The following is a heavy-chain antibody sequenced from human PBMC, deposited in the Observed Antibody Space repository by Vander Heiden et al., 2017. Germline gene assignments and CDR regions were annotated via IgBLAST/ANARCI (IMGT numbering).Heavy chain of an antibody. J-gene: IGHJ3*02. Sequence: QVQLVQSGAEVKKPGSSVKVSCKASGGTFSSYAISWVRQAPGQGLEWMGGIIPIFGTANYAQKFKGRVTSTADESTSTADMERSSMRSEDTAVYYCARDRSSYCGGDVSIENAFDIWCQGTMVTVSS. D-gene: IGHD2-21*02. CDR3: ARDRSSYCGGDVSIENAFDI. CDR2: IIPIFGTA. CDR1: GGTFSSYA. V-gene: IGHV1-69*01.